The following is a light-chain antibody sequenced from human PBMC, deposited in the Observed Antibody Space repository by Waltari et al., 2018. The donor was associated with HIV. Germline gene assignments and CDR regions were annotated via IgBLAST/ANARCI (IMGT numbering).Light chain of an antibody. CDR3: SSYTSINTWV. J-gene: IGLJ3*02. CDR1: SSDVGGYNH. Sequence: QSALTQPASVSGSPGQSITISCTGTSSDVGGYNHVSWYQQHPGKAPKLIIFDVSNRPAGVSNRFSGSKSGNTASLTISGLQAEDEADYYCSSYTSINTWVFGTGTKLTVL. V-gene: IGLV2-14*03. CDR2: DVS.